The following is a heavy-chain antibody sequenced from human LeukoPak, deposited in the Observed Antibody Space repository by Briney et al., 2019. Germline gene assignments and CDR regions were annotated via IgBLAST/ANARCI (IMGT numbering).Heavy chain of an antibody. J-gene: IGHJ3*02. CDR2: IYYSGST. Sequence: PSETLSLTCTVSGGSISSYYWSWIRQPPGKGLEWIGYIYYSGSTNYNPSLESRVTISVDTSKNQFSLKLSSVTAADTAVYYCARDRPSSGDAFDIWGQGTMVTVSS. CDR1: GGSISSYY. D-gene: IGHD6-25*01. V-gene: IGHV4-59*01. CDR3: ARDRPSSGDAFDI.